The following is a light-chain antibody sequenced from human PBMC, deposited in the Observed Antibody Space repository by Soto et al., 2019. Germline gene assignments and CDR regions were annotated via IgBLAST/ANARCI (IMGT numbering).Light chain of an antibody. Sequence: IVMTQFPATLSGFPGERATLSCRASQSVCSNLDWYQQKPGQAPRLLIYGATTRATGIPARFNGSGSGTEFTLSISRLQSEDIAVYYSQQYNNRPTFGQGTKVDIX. CDR1: QSVCSN. CDR3: QQYNNRPT. J-gene: IGKJ1*01. CDR2: GAT. V-gene: IGKV3-15*01.